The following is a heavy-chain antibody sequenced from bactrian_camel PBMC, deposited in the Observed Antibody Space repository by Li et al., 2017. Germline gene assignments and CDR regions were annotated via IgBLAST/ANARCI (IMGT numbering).Heavy chain of an antibody. CDR2: IDDYGGT. Sequence: HVQLVESGGGSVQAGGSLRPACKVSGHLRGCMTWFRRPPGKEREGVAAIDDYGGTRYADSVKGRFKISKDNAKNALLLQMDNLRPEDSAIYYCAAARIGFPSLARYLYAYWGPGTQVTVS. CDR1: GHLRGC. D-gene: IGHD1*01. CDR3: AAARIGFPSLARYLYAY. V-gene: IGHV3S55*01. J-gene: IGHJ4*01.